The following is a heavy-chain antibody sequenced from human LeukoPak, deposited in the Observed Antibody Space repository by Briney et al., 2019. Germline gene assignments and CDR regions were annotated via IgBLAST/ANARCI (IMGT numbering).Heavy chain of an antibody. J-gene: IGHJ4*02. CDR3: VCVSLAAATHIFDY. CDR2: IYDSGST. D-gene: IGHD6-13*01. V-gene: IGHV4-59*01. Sequence: SSETLSLTCTVSGGSISSYYWSWIRQPPGKGLEWIGYIYDSGSTNYNPSLKSRVTISVDTSNNQFFLKLSSVTAADTAVYYCVCVSLAAATHIFDYWGQGTLVTVSS. CDR1: GGSISSYY.